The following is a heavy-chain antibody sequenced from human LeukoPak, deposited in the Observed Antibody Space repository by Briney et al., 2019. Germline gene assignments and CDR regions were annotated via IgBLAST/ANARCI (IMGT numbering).Heavy chain of an antibody. CDR2: FDPEDGET. J-gene: IGHJ4*02. CDR3: ATDWPVIAVAGTDY. D-gene: IGHD6-19*01. V-gene: IGHV1-24*01. CDR1: GYTLTELS. Sequence: ASVKVSCKVSGYTLTELSMHWVRQAPGKGLEWMGGFDPEDGETIYAQKFQGRVTMTEDTSTDTAYMELSSLRSEDTAVYYCATDWPVIAVAGTDYWGQGTLVAVSS.